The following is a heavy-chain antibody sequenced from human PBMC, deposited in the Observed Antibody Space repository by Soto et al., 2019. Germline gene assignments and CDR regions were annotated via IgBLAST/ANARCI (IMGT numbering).Heavy chain of an antibody. J-gene: IGHJ6*02. Sequence: ASVKVSCKASGYTFTGCSLHWLQQAPGQGLERMRWITLYNGNTNYAKKFQGRVTMTTDTSTSTAYMELRSLRSDDTAVYYCARDPPFYVIAAAENYYYGMDVWGQGTTVTVSS. V-gene: IGHV1-18*04. D-gene: IGHD6-13*01. CDR3: ARDPPFYVIAAAENYYYGMDV. CDR1: GYTFTGCS. CDR2: ITLYNGNT.